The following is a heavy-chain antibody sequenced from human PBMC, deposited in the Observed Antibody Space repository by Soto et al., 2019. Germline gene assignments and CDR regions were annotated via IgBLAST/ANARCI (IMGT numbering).Heavy chain of an antibody. CDR2: ISGSGGST. CDR1: GFTFSSYA. V-gene: IGHV3-23*01. Sequence: GGSLRLSFPASGFTFSSYAMSWVRQAPGKGLEWVSAISGSGGSTYYADSVKGRFTISRDNSKNTLYLQMNSLRAEDTAVYYCAKDENSGPGHFDYWGQGTLVTV. CDR3: AKDENSGPGHFDY. J-gene: IGHJ4*02.